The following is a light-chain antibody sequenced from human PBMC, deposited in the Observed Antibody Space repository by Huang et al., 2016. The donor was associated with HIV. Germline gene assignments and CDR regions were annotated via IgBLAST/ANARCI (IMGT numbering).Light chain of an antibody. CDR3: QQYNTFT. CDR2: EAS. CDR1: QSVSTR. J-gene: IGKJ3*01. V-gene: IGKV1-5*03. Sequence: DIQMTQSPSTLSAAIGDRVTITCRASQSVSTRLAWYQQKPGKAPRLLIQEASSLESGVPSRFSGSGSGTEFTLTISSRQPDDSATYSCQQYNTFTFGPGTKVDI.